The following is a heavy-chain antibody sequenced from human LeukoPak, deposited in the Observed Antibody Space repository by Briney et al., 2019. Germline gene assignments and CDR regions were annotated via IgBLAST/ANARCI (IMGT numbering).Heavy chain of an antibody. CDR1: GGTFSSYA. J-gene: IGHJ4*02. V-gene: IGHV1-69*13. CDR2: IIPIFGTA. Sequence: SVKVSCKASGGTFSSYAISWVRQAPGQGLEWMGGIIPIFGTANYAQKFQDRVTITADESTSTAYMELSSLRSEDTAIYYCASRLYCSNTRCRNFPFAYWGQGTLVTVSS. D-gene: IGHD2-2*01. CDR3: ASRLYCSNTRCRNFPFAY.